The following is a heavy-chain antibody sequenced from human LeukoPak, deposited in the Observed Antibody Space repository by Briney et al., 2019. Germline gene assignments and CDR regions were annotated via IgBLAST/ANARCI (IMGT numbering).Heavy chain of an antibody. CDR2: IIPIFGTA. D-gene: IGHD5-18*01. V-gene: IGHV1-69*05. CDR1: GGTFSSYA. Sequence: ASVKVSCKASGGTFSSYAISWVRQAPGQGLEWMGGIIPIFGTANYAQKFQGRVTITTDESTSTAYMELSSLRSEDTAVYYCARVLGIQLWSVYFDYWGQGTLVTVSS. CDR3: ARVLGIQLWSVYFDY. J-gene: IGHJ4*02.